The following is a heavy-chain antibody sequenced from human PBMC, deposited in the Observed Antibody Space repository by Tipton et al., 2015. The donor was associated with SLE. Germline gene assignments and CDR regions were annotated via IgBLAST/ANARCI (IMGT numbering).Heavy chain of an antibody. CDR1: GGSFSGYY. J-gene: IGHJ6*02. CDR3: ARGGSSWYLTHYYYYGMDV. Sequence: TLSLTCAVYGGSFSGYYWSWIRQPPGKGLEWIGEINHSGSTNYNPSLKSRVTISVDTSKNQFYLKLSSVTAADTAVYYCARGGSSWYLTHYYYYGMDVWGQGTTVTVSS. CDR2: INHSGST. V-gene: IGHV4-34*01. D-gene: IGHD6-13*01.